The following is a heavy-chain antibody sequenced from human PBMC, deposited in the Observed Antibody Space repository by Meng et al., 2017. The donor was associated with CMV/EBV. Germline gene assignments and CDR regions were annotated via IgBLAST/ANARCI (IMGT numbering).Heavy chain of an antibody. CDR3: ARDYGGNFNYYYGMDV. V-gene: IGHV3-21*01. CDR1: GFTFSSYS. CDR2: ISSSSSYI. J-gene: IGHJ6*02. D-gene: IGHD4-23*01. Sequence: GESLKISCAASGFTFSSYSMNWVRQAPGKGLEWVSSISSSSSYIYYADSVKGRFTISRDNAKNSLYLQMNSLRAEDTAVYYCARDYGGNFNYYYGMDVWGQGTTVTVSS.